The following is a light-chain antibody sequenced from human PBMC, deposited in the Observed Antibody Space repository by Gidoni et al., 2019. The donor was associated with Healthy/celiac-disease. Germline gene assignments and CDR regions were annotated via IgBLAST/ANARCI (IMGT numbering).Light chain of an antibody. CDR2: DAS. J-gene: IGKJ5*01. V-gene: IGKV1-13*02. Sequence: GDRVTITCRASQGISSALAWYQQKPGKAPKLLIYDASSLESGVPSRFSGSGSGTDFTLTISSLQPEDFATYYCQQFNSYPLITFGQXTRLEIK. CDR1: QGISSA. CDR3: QQFNSYPLIT.